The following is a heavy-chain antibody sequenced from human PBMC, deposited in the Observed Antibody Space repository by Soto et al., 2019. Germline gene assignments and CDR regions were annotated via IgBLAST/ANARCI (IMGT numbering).Heavy chain of an antibody. CDR3: AKDQRKPAIFGVVTLS. V-gene: IGHV3-23*01. CDR1: GFTFSRFA. CDR2: ISGSGQTT. Sequence: GGSLRLSCAGSGFTFSRFAMSWVRQVPGKGLEWVSAISGSGQTTYYADSVKGRFTVSRDNSNNTLYLQMNSLRAEDTAVYYCAKDQRKPAIFGVVTLSWRQRTLVTVSS. D-gene: IGHD3-3*01. J-gene: IGHJ5*02.